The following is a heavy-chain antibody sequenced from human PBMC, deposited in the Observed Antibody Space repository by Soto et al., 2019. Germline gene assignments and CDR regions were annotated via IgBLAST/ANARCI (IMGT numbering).Heavy chain of an antibody. J-gene: IGHJ4*02. CDR2: IYYSGST. Sequence: QVQLQESGPGLVKPSQTLSLTCTVSGGSISSGGYYWSWIRQHPGKGLEWIGYIYYSGSTYYNPSLKSRVTISVDTSKNQFSLKLSSVTAADTAVYYCARERAVAGRTYYFDYWGQGTLVTVSS. V-gene: IGHV4-31*03. CDR3: ARERAVAGRTYYFDY. CDR1: GGSISSGGYY. D-gene: IGHD6-19*01.